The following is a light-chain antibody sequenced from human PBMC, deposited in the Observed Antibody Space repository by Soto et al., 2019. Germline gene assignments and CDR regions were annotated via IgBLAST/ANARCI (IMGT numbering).Light chain of an antibody. J-gene: IGLJ1*01. CDR1: SSDVGGFEY. Sequence: QSALSQPASVSGSPGQSITISCTGTSSDVGGFEYVSWYQHQPGKAPKLIIYDVTKRPSGVSNRFSGSKSGNPASLTISGIQAEDEGDYYCGSITGSSTSVFGTGTKVTVL. CDR2: DVT. V-gene: IGLV2-14*01. CDR3: GSITGSSTSV.